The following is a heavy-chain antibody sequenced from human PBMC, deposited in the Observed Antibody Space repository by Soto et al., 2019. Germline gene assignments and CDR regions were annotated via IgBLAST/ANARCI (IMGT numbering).Heavy chain of an antibody. CDR1: GGTFSSYA. J-gene: IGHJ6*02. CDR3: ARDEKVAGYYYYYGMDV. Sequence: SVKVSCKASGGTFSSYAISWVRQAPGQGLEWMGGIIPIFGTANYAQKFQGRVTITADESTSTAYMELSSLRSEDTAVYYCARDEKVAGYYYYYGMDVWGQGTTVTVSS. V-gene: IGHV1-69*13. D-gene: IGHD6-19*01. CDR2: IIPIFGTA.